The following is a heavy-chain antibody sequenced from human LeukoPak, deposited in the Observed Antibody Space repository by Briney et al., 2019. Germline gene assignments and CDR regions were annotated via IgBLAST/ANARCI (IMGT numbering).Heavy chain of an antibody. CDR1: GYPFTGYY. J-gene: IGHJ4*02. V-gene: IGHV1-2*02. CDR2: INPHSGDT. D-gene: IGHD3-22*01. CDR3: ARDPGSGCYSNIFDY. Sequence: ASVKVSCKASGYPFTGYYMQWVRQAPGQVFEWMGWINPHSGDTKYAQNFQGRVTMTRDTSISTAHMELSSLRSDDTAVYFCARDPGSGCYSNIFDYWGQGTLVTVSS.